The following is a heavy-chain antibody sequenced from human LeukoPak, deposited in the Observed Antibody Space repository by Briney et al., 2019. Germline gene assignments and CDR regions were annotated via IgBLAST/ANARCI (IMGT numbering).Heavy chain of an antibody. J-gene: IGHJ5*02. CDR3: ARASYGSGSYQPFDP. CDR2: ICYSGST. Sequence: PSQTLSLTCTVSGGSISSGDYYWSWIRQPPGKGLEWIGYICYSGSTYYNPSLKSRVTISVDTSKNQFSLKLSSVTAADTAVYYCARASYGSGSYQPFDPWGQGTLVTVSS. CDR1: GGSISSGDYY. V-gene: IGHV4-30-4*01. D-gene: IGHD3-10*01.